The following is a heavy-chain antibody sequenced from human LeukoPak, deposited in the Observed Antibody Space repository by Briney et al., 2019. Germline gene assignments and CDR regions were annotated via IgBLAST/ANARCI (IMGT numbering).Heavy chain of an antibody. J-gene: IGHJ4*02. V-gene: IGHV4-39*01. CDR2: IYYSGST. Sequence: PSETLSLTCTVSGGSISSSSYYWGWIRQPPGKGLEWIGYIYYSGSTYYNPSLKSRVTISIDTSKNQFSLKLSSVTAADTAVYYCARPFRGDRYYYDSSGYPTDYYFDYWGQGTLVTVSS. D-gene: IGHD3-22*01. CDR3: ARPFRGDRYYYDSSGYPTDYYFDY. CDR1: GGSISSSSYY.